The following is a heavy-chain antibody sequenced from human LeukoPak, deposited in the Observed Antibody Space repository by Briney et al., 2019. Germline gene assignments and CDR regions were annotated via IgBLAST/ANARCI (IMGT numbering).Heavy chain of an antibody. CDR3: ARDGWSGGYPDY. Sequence: ASVKVSCKASGYTFTGYYMHWVRQAPGQGLEWMGRINPNSAGTNYAQKFQGRVTMTRDTSISTAYMELSRLRSDDTAVYYCARDGWSGGYPDYWGQGTLVTVSS. CDR1: GYTFTGYY. D-gene: IGHD1-26*01. CDR2: INPNSAGT. V-gene: IGHV1-2*06. J-gene: IGHJ4*02.